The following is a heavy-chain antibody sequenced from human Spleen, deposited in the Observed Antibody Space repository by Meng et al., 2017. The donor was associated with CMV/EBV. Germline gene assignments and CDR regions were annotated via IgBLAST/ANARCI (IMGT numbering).Heavy chain of an antibody. CDR1: GFTFSSYA. CDR3: AKGALRIIYSTKDY. V-gene: IGHV3-30-3*01. J-gene: IGHJ4*02. D-gene: IGHD6-13*01. CDR2: ISYDGSNK. Sequence: GGSLRLSCAASGFTFSSYAMHWVRQAPGKGLEWVAVISYDGSNKYYADSVKGRFTISRDNAKNSLYLQMNSLRAEDTALYYCAKGALRIIYSTKDYWGQGTLVTVSS.